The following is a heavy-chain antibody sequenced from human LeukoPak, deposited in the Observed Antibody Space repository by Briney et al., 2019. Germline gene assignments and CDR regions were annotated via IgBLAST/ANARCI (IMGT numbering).Heavy chain of an antibody. D-gene: IGHD6-6*01. CDR3: ARTPGYSRSYRY. J-gene: IGHJ4*02. CDR1: RGSISGYY. V-gene: IGHV4-34*01. CDR2: INHSGST. Sequence: SETLSLTCTVYRGSISGYYWSWIRQPPGKGLEWIGEINHSGSTNYNPSLKSRVTISVDTSKNQFSLKLTAVTAADTAVYYCARTPGYSRSYRYWGQGILVTVSS.